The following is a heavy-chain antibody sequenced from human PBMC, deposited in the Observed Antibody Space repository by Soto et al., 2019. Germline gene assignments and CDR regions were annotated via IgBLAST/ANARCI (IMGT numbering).Heavy chain of an antibody. J-gene: IGHJ5*02. CDR2: MYYSGST. D-gene: IGHD4-4*01. Sequence: QVQLQESGPGLVKPSQTLSLTCTVSGGSISSGDYYWSWIRQPPGKGLEWIGYMYYSGSTYYNPSLKSRVTILVDTSQNQFSLQLSSVTAADTAVYYCARDSHDNSNYLSNWFDPWGQGTLVTVSP. V-gene: IGHV4-30-4*01. CDR3: ARDSHDNSNYLSNWFDP. CDR1: GGSISSGDYY.